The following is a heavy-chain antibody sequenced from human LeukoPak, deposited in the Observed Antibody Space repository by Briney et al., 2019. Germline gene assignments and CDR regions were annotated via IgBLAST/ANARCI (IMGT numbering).Heavy chain of an antibody. CDR2: TYYRSKWYH. CDR1: GDSVSSNSAA. J-gene: IGHJ4*02. D-gene: IGHD6-13*01. CDR3: ARDTSTWSSFDF. V-gene: IGHV6-1*01. Sequence: SQTLSLTCAISGDSVSSNSAAWNWIRQSPSRGLERLGRTYYRSKWYHDYAVSVKSRITINPDTSKNQFSLLLTSVTPDDTAVYFCARDTSTWSSFDFWGQGTLVTVSS.